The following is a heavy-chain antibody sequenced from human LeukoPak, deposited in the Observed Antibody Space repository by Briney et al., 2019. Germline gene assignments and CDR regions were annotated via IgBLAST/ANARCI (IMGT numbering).Heavy chain of an antibody. V-gene: IGHV4-59*01. CDR1: GGSISSYY. J-gene: IGHJ6*02. D-gene: IGHD3-16*01. CDR2: INYSGST. Sequence: SETLSLTCTVSGGSISSYYLNWVRQPPGKGLEWIGSINYSGSTNYNPSLKSRVTISIDTSKNQFSLKLSSVTAADTAVYYCARDCFTSYYYYGMDVWGQGTTVTVSS. CDR3: ARDCFTSYYYYGMDV.